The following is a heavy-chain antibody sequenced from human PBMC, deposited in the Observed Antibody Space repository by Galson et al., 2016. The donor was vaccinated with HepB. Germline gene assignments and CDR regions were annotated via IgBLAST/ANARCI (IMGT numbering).Heavy chain of an antibody. CDR3: ARDRFGFGSTHFDQ. D-gene: IGHD3-16*01. J-gene: IGHJ4*02. CDR2: IDSSGST. CDR1: GGSISHYY. Sequence: SETLSLTCTVSGGSISHYYWHWIRQPPGKGLEWIGYIDSSGSTNSNLSLKSRVTISGDTSKNHFSLKMRSVTAADTALYYCARDRFGFGSTHFDQWGQGTHVIVSS. V-gene: IGHV4-59*01.